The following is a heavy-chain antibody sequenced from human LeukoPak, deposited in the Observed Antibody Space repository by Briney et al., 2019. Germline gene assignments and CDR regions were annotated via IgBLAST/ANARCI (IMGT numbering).Heavy chain of an antibody. CDR1: GFTFDDYA. D-gene: IGHD7-27*01. V-gene: IGHV3-9*01. CDR2: ISWNSGSI. J-gene: IGHJ6*03. Sequence: GGSLRLSCAASGFTFDDYAMHWVRQAPGKGLEWVSGISWNSGSIGYADSVKRRFSISRDNSKNTLYLQMNSLRADDTAVYYCARGITRGHNYYYYYMDVWGKGTTVTVSS. CDR3: ARGITRGHNYYYYYMDV.